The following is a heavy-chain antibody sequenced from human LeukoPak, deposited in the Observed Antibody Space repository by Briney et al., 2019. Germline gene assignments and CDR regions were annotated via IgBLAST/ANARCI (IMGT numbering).Heavy chain of an antibody. V-gene: IGHV3-30-3*01. D-gene: IGHD3-10*01. CDR3: ARAVVWFGELLDYYGMDV. Sequence: PGGSLRLSCAASGFTFSSYAMPWVRQAPGRGLEWVAVISYDGSNKYYADSVKGRFTISRDNSKNTLYLQMNSLRAEDTAVYYCARAVVWFGELLDYYGMDVWGQGTTVTVSS. J-gene: IGHJ6*02. CDR1: GFTFSSYA. CDR2: ISYDGSNK.